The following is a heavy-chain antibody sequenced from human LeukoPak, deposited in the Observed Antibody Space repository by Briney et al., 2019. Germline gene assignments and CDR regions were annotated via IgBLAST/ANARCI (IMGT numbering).Heavy chain of an antibody. CDR3: ASVEGYDFSYYFDY. Sequence: SVKVSCKASGGTFSSYAIGWVRQAPGQGLEWMGGIIPIFGTANYAQKFQGRVTITTDESTSTAYMELSSLRSEDTAVYYCASVEGYDFSYYFDYWGQGTLVTVTS. V-gene: IGHV1-69*05. CDR2: IIPIFGTA. D-gene: IGHD3-22*01. J-gene: IGHJ4*02. CDR1: GGTFSSYA.